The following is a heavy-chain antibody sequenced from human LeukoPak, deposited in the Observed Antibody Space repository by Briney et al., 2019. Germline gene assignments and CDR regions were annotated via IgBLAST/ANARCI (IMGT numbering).Heavy chain of an antibody. CDR3: ARDLYPGAYCGGDCYSHRGQPIGHTPAFDI. V-gene: IGHV3-21*01. D-gene: IGHD2-21*02. CDR2: ISSSSSYI. J-gene: IGHJ3*02. CDR1: GFTFDDYG. Sequence: GGSLRLSCAASGFTFDDYGMSWVRQAPGKGLEWVSSISSSSSYIYYADSVKGRFTISRDNAKNSLYLQMNSLRAEDTAVYYCARDLYPGAYCGGDCYSHRGQPIGHTPAFDIWGQGTMVTVSS.